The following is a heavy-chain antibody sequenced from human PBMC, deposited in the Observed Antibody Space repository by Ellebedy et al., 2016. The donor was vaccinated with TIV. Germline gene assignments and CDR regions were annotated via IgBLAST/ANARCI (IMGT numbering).Heavy chain of an antibody. J-gene: IGHJ4*02. CDR1: GFTFTSYW. Sequence: GESLKISCAASGFTFTSYWMTWVRQAPGKGLEWVANINQDGNKKYYVDSVKGRFTISRDNARNSPYLQMNSLRGEDTAVYYCARTGNDYWGQGTLVTVSS. CDR2: INQDGNKK. V-gene: IGHV3-7*01. CDR3: ARTGNDY. D-gene: IGHD1-14*01.